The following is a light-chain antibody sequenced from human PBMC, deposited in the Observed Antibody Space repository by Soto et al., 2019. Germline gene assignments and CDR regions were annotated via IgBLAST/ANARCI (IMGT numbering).Light chain of an antibody. CDR2: DAS. CDR3: QQRSNWPRA. Sequence: ETVMTQSPATLSVSPGETATLSCRASQSVSTKLAWYQQKPGQAPRLLIYDASNRATGIPARFSGSGSGTDFTLTISSLEPEDFAVYYCQQRSNWPRAFGQGTKVDIK. V-gene: IGKV3-11*01. CDR1: QSVSTK. J-gene: IGKJ1*01.